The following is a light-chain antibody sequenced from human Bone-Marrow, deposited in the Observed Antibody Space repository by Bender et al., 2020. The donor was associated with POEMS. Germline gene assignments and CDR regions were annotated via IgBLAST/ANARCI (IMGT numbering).Light chain of an antibody. J-gene: IGLJ3*02. CDR3: SSYTSSNTFL. Sequence: QSALTQPPSVSGSPGQSVTISCTGASRDIGTYKRVSWYQQAPGTAPKLIISEVTNRPSGVPDRFSGSKSGNTASLTISGLQAEDEADYYCSSYTSSNTFLFGGGTKLTV. V-gene: IGLV2-18*02. CDR2: EVT. CDR1: SRDIGTYKR.